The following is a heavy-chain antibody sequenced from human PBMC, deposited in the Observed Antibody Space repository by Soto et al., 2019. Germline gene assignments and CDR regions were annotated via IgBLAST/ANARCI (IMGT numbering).Heavy chain of an antibody. D-gene: IGHD2-15*01. CDR1: GYSFTGYY. CDR2: INPNSGGT. Sequence: GAXVKVSCEAWGYSFTGYYMHWVRQAAGQGLEWMGWINPNSGGTNDAPKFQGWVTMTRDTSISTAYMELSRLRSYDTAVHYSPRAAHSPSASRGLALDVWG. CDR3: PRAAHSPSASRGLALDV. J-gene: IGHJ6*02. V-gene: IGHV1-2*04.